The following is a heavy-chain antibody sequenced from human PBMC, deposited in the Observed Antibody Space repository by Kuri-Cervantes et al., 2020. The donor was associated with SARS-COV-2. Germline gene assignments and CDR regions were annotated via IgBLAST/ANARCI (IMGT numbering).Heavy chain of an antibody. CDR3: ARAYCSSTSCYDWGDNWFDP. D-gene: IGHD2-2*01. Sequence: ETLSLTCEAFGFTFSSYAMSWVRQAPGKGLEWVSGISDSGDITDHADSVGGRFTISSDNSKNTLYLQMHSLRAEDTAVYYCARAYCSSTSCYDWGDNWFDPWGQGTLVTVSS. CDR1: GFTFSSYA. V-gene: IGHV3-23*01. J-gene: IGHJ5*02. CDR2: ISDSGDIT.